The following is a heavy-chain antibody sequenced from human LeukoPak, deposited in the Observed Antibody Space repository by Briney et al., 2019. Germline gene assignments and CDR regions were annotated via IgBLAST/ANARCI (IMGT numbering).Heavy chain of an antibody. Sequence: QPGGSLRLSCAASGFTFSSYAMHWVRQAPGKGLEWVAVIPYDGSNKYYADSVKGRFTISRDNSKNTLYLQMNSLRAEDTAVYYCARVLRIAAADPFDYWGQGTLVTVSS. CDR3: ARVLRIAAADPFDY. V-gene: IGHV3-30*04. CDR1: GFTFSSYA. J-gene: IGHJ4*02. D-gene: IGHD6-13*01. CDR2: IPYDGSNK.